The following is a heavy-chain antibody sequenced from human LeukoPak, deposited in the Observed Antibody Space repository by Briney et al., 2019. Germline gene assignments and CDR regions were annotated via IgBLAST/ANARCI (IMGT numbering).Heavy chain of an antibody. J-gene: IGHJ4*02. CDR2: ISYDGSNK. CDR3: ARENAEDLDY. V-gene: IGHV3-30*03. Sequence: GGSLRLSCAASGFTFSSYGMHWVRQAPGKGLEWVAVISYDGSNKYYADSVKGRFTISRDNSKNTLYLQMNSLRAEDTAAYYCARENAEDLDYWGQGTLVTVSS. CDR1: GFTFSSYG.